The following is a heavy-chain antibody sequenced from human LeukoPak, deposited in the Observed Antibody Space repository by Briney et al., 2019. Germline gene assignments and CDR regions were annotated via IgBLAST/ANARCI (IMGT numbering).Heavy chain of an antibody. CDR3: ARLVSGRSYYFDY. Sequence: PSETLSLTCTVSGVSISNSAYYWVWVRQPPGKGLEWIGSIYYSGSTYYNPSLKSRITISVGTSKNQFPLNLSSVTAADTAVYYCARLVSGRSYYFDYWGQGTLVTVSS. CDR2: IYYSGST. J-gene: IGHJ4*02. CDR1: GVSISNSAYY. D-gene: IGHD2-21*02. V-gene: IGHV4-39*01.